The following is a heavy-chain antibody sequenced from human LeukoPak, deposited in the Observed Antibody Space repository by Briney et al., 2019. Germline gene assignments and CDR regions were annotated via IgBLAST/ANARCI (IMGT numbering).Heavy chain of an antibody. D-gene: IGHD6-13*01. V-gene: IGHV4-31*03. J-gene: IGHJ4*02. Sequence: PSQTLSLTCIVSGGSITTGAFYWTWIRQHPGKALEWIGSISYSGSTNYNPSLKSRVTISVDTSKNQFSLKLSSVTAADTAVYYCASSSSSWYLTIDYWGQGTLVTVSS. CDR2: ISYSGST. CDR1: GGSITTGAFY. CDR3: ASSSSSWYLTIDY.